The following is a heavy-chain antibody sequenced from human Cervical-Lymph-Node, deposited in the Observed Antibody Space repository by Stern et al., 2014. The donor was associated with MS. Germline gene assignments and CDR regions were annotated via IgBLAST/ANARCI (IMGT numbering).Heavy chain of an antibody. V-gene: IGHV4-59*01. CDR2: IYYSGTT. Sequence: QVQLQESGPGLLRPSDTLSLTCTVSGASITSYYWSWIRQPPGKGLEWIGYIYYSGTTNYNASLKGRVAISIDTSKTQFSLRLSSVTAADTAVYYCARATDLWGQGTLVTVSS. CDR3: ARATDL. J-gene: IGHJ5*02. CDR1: GASITSYY.